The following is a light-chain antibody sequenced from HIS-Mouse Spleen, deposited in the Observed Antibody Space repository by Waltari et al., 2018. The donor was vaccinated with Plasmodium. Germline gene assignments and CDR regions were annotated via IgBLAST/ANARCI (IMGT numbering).Light chain of an antibody. J-gene: IGLJ1*01. Sequence: QSALTQPASVSGSPGQSITIPCTGTHSDVGMYNLVSWYQQHPGKAPNLMIYEGSKRPSGVSNRFSGSKSGNTASLTISGLQAEDEADYYCCSYAGSSTYVFGTGTKVTVL. V-gene: IGLV2-23*01. CDR3: CSYAGSSTYV. CDR2: EGS. CDR1: HSDVGMYNL.